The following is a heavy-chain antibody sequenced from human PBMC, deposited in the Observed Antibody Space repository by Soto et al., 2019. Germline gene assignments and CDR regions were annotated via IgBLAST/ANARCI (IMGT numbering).Heavy chain of an antibody. J-gene: IGHJ4*02. CDR2: IYYRGST. CDR1: GGSTSSSSYY. V-gene: IGHV4-61*01. D-gene: IGHD1-20*01. CDR3: ARGGYNWNDVTDY. Sequence: SETLSLTCTVSGGSTSSSSYYWSWIRQPPGKGLEWIGYIYYRGSTNYNPSLKSRVTISVDTSKNQFSLKLSSVTAADTAVYYCARGGYNWNDVTDYWGQGTLVTVSS.